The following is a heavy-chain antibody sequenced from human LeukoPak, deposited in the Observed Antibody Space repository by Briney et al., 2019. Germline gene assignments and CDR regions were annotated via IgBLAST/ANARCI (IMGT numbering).Heavy chain of an antibody. D-gene: IGHD1-1*01. Sequence: PGQSLRLSCDASGFSLNTYTMYWVRQAPGQGLEWVSGIRNSDGMTYYADSVRGRFTISTDNSRSTLYLQMNTLRGEDTALYCCAKGLERESRLDSWGQGTLVTVSS. J-gene: IGHJ4*02. CDR1: GFSLNTYT. CDR3: AKGLERESRLDS. V-gene: IGHV3-23*01. CDR2: IRNSDGMT.